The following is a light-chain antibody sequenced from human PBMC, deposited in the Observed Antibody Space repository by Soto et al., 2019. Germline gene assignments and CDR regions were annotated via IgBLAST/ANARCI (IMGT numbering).Light chain of an antibody. J-gene: IGLJ1*01. CDR2: EGD. CDR3: CTHAGRNIYV. Sequence: QSVLTQPASVSGSPGQSITSFCTGTSRDVGNRNLVSWYQHHPGEAPQLIVFEGDKRPSGVSVRFSASQSGNTASLTISGLQAEDEADYYCCTHAGRNIYVFATGTKVTVL. CDR1: SRDVGNRNL. V-gene: IGLV2-23*01.